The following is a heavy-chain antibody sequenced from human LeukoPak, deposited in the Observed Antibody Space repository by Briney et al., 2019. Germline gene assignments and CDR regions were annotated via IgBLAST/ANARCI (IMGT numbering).Heavy chain of an antibody. V-gene: IGHV3-11*01. CDR1: EFVFSDYY. D-gene: IGHD3-10*01. CDR2: ISDSGSTI. J-gene: IGHJ4*02. CDR3: AREMEGDYGSGTFFDL. Sequence: GGSLRLSCAASEFVFSDYYMSWIRQAPGKGLEWVSYISDSGSTIYYADSVKGRFTISRDNVKNSLYLQMNGLRAEDTAVYYCAREMEGDYGSGTFFDLWGQGNMITVSS.